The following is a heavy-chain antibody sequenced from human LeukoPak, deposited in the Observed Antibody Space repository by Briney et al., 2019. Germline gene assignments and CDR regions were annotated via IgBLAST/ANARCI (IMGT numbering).Heavy chain of an antibody. V-gene: IGHV5-51*01. CDR2: IYPGDSDT. J-gene: IGHJ4*02. Sequence: GESLKISCKGSGYSFTSYWIAWVRQMPGKGLEWMGVIYPGDSDTRYSPSCQGQVTISADKSIRTAYLQWSSLKASDTAMYYCARPLGSSSWDPFDYWGQGTLVTVSS. D-gene: IGHD6-13*01. CDR3: ARPLGSSSWDPFDY. CDR1: GYSFTSYW.